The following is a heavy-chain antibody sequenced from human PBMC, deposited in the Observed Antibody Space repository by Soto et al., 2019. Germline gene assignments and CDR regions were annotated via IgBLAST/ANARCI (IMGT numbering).Heavy chain of an antibody. CDR2: ITGSGSTT. Sequence: EVQLLESGGGLVQPGGSLRLSCAASEFTFSSNAMHWVRQAPGKGLEWVSGITGSGSTTFYADSVKGRFTISRDNSENTLYLHMSSLRAEDTATYYCAKDFTAYLSSWFHLWGQGTLVTVSS. CDR3: AKDFTAYLSSWFHL. J-gene: IGHJ5*02. V-gene: IGHV3-23*01. D-gene: IGHD6-13*01. CDR1: EFTFSSNA.